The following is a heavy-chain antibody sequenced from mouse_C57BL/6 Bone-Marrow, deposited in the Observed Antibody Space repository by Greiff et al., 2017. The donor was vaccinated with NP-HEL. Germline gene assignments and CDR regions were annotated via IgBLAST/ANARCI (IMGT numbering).Heavy chain of an antibody. CDR1: GYTFTSYW. CDR2: IYPSDSET. Sequence: QVQLQQPGAELVRPGSSVKLSCKASGYTFTSYWMDWVKQRPGQGLEWIGNIYPSDSETHYNQKFKDKATLTVDKSSSPAYMQLSSLTSEDSAVYYCARHYGSSFYFDYWGQGTTLTVSA. J-gene: IGHJ2*01. CDR3: ARHYGSSFYFDY. V-gene: IGHV1-61*01. D-gene: IGHD1-1*01.